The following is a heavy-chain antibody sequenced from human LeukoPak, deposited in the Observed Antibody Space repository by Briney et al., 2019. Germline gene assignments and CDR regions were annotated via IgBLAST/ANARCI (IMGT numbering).Heavy chain of an antibody. CDR1: GDSITSSSYY. CDR3: GRLDGTLVPIYY. D-gene: IGHD2/OR15-2a*01. CDR2: IYYTGTT. V-gene: IGHV4-39*02. Sequence: SETLYLSCTVSGDSITSSSYYWGWIRQPPGKGREWIGNIYYTGTTYYHPSLRSGTPISGATSQTHFTLKLSSGTPANPVFFYCGRLDGTLVPIYYWGQGTLVTVSS. J-gene: IGHJ4*02.